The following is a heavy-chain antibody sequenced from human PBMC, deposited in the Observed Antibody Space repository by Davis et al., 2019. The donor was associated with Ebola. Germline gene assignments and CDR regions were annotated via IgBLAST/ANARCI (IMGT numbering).Heavy chain of an antibody. Sequence: PGGSLRLSCAASGFTFSHYLMHWVRRFPGKWLLWVSRINAYGSDTYYAYSVKGRFTISRDNAKNTLFLQMNSLTADDTAVYYCARDCCGKAFDYWGQGTLVTVSS. CDR1: GFTFSHYL. V-gene: IGHV3-74*01. D-gene: IGHD2-15*01. CDR3: ARDCCGKAFDY. J-gene: IGHJ4*02. CDR2: INAYGSDT.